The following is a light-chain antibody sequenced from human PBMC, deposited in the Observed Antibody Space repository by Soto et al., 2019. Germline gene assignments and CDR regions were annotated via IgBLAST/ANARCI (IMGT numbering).Light chain of an antibody. V-gene: IGLV2-14*03. CDR2: DVA. CDR1: SSDVGDYNY. CDR3: SSYSSSSTRV. J-gene: IGLJ3*02. Sequence: QSVLTQPASVSGAPGQSIAISCTGTSSDVGDYNYVSWYQQHPGKAPKLIIYDVAKRPSGVSDRFSGSKSGSTASLTISGLQAEDEAYYCCSSYSSSSTRVFGGGTKLTVL.